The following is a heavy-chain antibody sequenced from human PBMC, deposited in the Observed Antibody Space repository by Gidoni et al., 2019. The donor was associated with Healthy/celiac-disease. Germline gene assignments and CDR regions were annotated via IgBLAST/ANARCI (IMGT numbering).Heavy chain of an antibody. CDR2: SFSNDEK. CDR1: AFSLSNARMG. V-gene: IGHV2-26*01. CDR3: ARIASASWGSGDYDYYYGMDV. J-gene: IGHJ6*02. Sequence: QVTLKESGPVLVQPTATLTLTCTVSAFSLSNARMGVRWIRQPPGKALEWLAHSFSNDEKSYSTSLKSRLTIPKETTKSQVVLTMTNMDPVDTATYYCARIASASWGSGDYDYYYGMDVWGQGTTVTVSS. D-gene: IGHD4-17*01.